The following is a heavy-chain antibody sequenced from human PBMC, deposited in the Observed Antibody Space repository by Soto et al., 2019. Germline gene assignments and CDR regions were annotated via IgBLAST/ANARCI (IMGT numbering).Heavy chain of an antibody. CDR2: IRSKANSYAT. V-gene: IGHV3-73*01. Sequence: GGSLRLSCAASGFTFSGSAMHWVRQASGKGLEWVGRIRSKANSYATAYAASVKGRFTISRDDSKNTAYLQMNSLKTEDTAVDYCTRQNDLTYSSGWYYGHSGVDYWGQGTLVTVSS. CDR1: GFTFSGSA. J-gene: IGHJ4*02. D-gene: IGHD6-19*01. CDR3: TRQNDLTYSSGWYYGHSGVDY.